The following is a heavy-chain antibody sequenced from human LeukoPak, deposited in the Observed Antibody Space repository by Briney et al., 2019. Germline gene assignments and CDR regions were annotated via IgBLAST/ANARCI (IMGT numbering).Heavy chain of an antibody. Sequence: QTGGSLRLSCSASGLTFRSYAMHWVRQAPGKGLECVSGITGNGGGTFYADSVKGRLTISRDNSKNTLFLQMSSLRAEDTAVYYCAKVIREVDMSHDYWGQGALVTVSS. J-gene: IGHJ4*02. CDR1: GLTFRSYA. CDR3: AKVIREVDMSHDY. CDR2: ITGNGGGT. V-gene: IGHV3-64*04. D-gene: IGHD5-24*01.